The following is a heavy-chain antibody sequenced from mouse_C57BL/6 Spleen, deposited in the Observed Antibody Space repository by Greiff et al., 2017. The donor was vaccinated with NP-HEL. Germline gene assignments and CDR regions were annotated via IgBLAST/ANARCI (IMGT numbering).Heavy chain of an antibody. CDR3: ARTTVVADYYAMDY. D-gene: IGHD1-1*01. V-gene: IGHV1-64*01. CDR2: IHPNSGST. Sequence: VQLQQPGAELVKPGASVKLSCKASGYTFTSYWMHWLKQRPGQGLEWIGMIHPNSGSTNYNEKFKSKATLTVDKSSSTAYMQLSSLTSEDSAVYYCARTTVVADYYAMDYWGQGTSVTVSS. CDR1: GYTFTSYW. J-gene: IGHJ4*01.